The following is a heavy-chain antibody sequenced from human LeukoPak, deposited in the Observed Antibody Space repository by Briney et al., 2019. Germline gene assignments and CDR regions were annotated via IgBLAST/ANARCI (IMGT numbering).Heavy chain of an antibody. CDR1: GFTFTTYW. CDR3: AKGGGIKFDY. J-gene: IGHJ4*02. Sequence: SGGSLRLSCAASGFTFTTYWMSWVRQAPGKGLEWVANIKQDGTEEYYVDSVKGRFTISRDNAKNSLYLQMNSLRVEDTAVYYCAKGGGIKFDYWGQGTLVTVSS. D-gene: IGHD1-1*01. V-gene: IGHV3-7*01. CDR2: IKQDGTEE.